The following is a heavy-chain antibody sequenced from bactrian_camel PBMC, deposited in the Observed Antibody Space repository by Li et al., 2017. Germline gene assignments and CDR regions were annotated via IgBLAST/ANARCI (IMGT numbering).Heavy chain of an antibody. V-gene: IGHV3S1*01. CDR3: AKRRSGYGLEYGA. J-gene: IGHJ4*01. CDR1: AYTDSTAW. CDR2: INSGGDTT. Sequence: QVQLVESGGGSVQAGGSLRLSCVASAYTDSTAWVGWFRQAPGKGLDWVSTINSGGDTTFYADSVKGRFTISRDNAKNTLYLQLNSLKTEDTAMYYCAKRRSGYGLEYGAWGQGTQVTVST. D-gene: IGHD2*01.